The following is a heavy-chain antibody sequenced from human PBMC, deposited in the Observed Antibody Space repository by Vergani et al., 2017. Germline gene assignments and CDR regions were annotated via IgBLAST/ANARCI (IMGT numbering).Heavy chain of an antibody. CDR1: GYTFTGYY. V-gene: IGHV1-2*02. J-gene: IGHJ5*02. Sequence: QVQLVQSGAEVKKPGASVKVSCKASGYTFTGYYMHWVRQAPGQGLEWMGWINPNSGGTNYAQKFQGRVTMTRDTSISTAYMELSRLRSDDTAVYYCARDYDFWSGYSTGNWFDPWGQGTLVTVSS. D-gene: IGHD3-3*01. CDR3: ARDYDFWSGYSTGNWFDP. CDR2: INPNSGGT.